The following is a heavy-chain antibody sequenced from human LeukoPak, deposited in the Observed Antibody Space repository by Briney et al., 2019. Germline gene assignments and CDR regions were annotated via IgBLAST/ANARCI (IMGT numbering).Heavy chain of an antibody. D-gene: IGHD3-10*01. CDR3: AREGAGSYYKEFDY. CDR2: IWYDGSNK. Sequence: GGSLRLSCAASGFTFSSYGMHWVRQAPGKGLEWVAVIWYDGSNKYYADSGKGRFSISSDNSKNTLYLQMNSLRAEDTAVYYCAREGAGSYYKEFDYWGQGTLVTVSS. CDR1: GFTFSSYG. V-gene: IGHV3-33*01. J-gene: IGHJ4*02.